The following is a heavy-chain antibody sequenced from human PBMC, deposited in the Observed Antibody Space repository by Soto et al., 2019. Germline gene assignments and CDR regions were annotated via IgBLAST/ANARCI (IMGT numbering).Heavy chain of an antibody. CDR3: ARWRTTDNYYYGMDV. CDR1: GYTFTSYD. D-gene: IGHD1-7*01. CDR2: MNPNSGNT. J-gene: IGHJ6*02. Sequence: ASVKVSCKASGYTFTSYDIDWVRQATRQGLEWMGWMNPNSGNTGYAQKFQGRVTMTRNTSISTAYMELSSLRSEDTAVYYCARWRTTDNYYYGMDVWGQGTTVTVSS. V-gene: IGHV1-8*01.